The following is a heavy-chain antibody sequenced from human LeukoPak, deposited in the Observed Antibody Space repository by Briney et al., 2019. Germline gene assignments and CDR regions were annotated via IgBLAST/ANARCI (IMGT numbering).Heavy chain of an antibody. Sequence: ASVKVSCKASGYTFTGYYIHWVRQAPGQGLEWMGWINPNSGGALYAQKFQGRVTLTGETFTSIAFMELTSLTSDDTAVYYCAIDLDSGDIPYWGQGTLVTVSS. CDR1: GYTFTGYY. J-gene: IGHJ4*02. CDR3: AIDLDSGDIPY. CDR2: INPNSGGA. V-gene: IGHV1-2*02. D-gene: IGHD3/OR15-3a*01.